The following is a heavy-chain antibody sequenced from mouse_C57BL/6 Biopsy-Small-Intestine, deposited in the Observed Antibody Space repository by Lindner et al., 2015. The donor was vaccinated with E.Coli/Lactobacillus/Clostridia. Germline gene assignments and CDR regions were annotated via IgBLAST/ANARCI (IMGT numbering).Heavy chain of an antibody. J-gene: IGHJ3*01. CDR1: GYSFTGYN. D-gene: IGHD2-5*01. CDR2: IDPYNGAT. CDR3: ASYSNYWFAY. V-gene: IGHV1S135*01. Sequence: VQLQESGPELVKPGASVKMSCKASGYSFTGYNMHWVKQSHGKSLEWIGYIDPYNGATSYNQKFKGKATLTVDKSSSTAYMQLNSLTSEGSAVYYCASYSNYWFAYWGQGTLVTVSA.